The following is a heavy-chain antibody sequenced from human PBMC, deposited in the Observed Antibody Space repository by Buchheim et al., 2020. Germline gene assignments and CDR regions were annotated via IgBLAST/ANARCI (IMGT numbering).Heavy chain of an antibody. V-gene: IGHV3-48*01. J-gene: IGHJ6*03. D-gene: IGHD1-26*01. CDR1: RFTFSSYS. Sequence: EVQLVESGGGLVQPGGSLRLSCAASRFTFSSYSMNWVRQAPGKGLEWVSYISSSSSTIYYADSVKGRFTISRDNAKNSLYLQMNSLRAEDTAVYYCARAFGGGGSYHAMYMDVWGKGTT. CDR3: ARAFGGGGSYHAMYMDV. CDR2: ISSSSSTI.